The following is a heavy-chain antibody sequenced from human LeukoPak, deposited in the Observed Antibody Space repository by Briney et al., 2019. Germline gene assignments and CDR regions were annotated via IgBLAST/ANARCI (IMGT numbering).Heavy chain of an antibody. CDR1: GFTFTSSA. Sequence: SVKLSCKASGFTFTSSAMQWVRQARGPRLEWIGWIVVGSGNTNYAQKFQERVTITRDMSTSTAYMELSSLRSEDTAVYYCAAYYYDSSGQYYFDYWGQGTLVTVSS. V-gene: IGHV1-58*02. CDR2: IVVGSGNT. D-gene: IGHD3-22*01. J-gene: IGHJ4*02. CDR3: AAYYYDSSGQYYFDY.